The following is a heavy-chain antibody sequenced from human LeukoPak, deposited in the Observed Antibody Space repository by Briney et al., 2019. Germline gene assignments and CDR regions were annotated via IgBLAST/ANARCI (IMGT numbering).Heavy chain of an antibody. J-gene: IGHJ6*02. CDR2: MKSDSGNT. V-gene: IGHV1-8*01. CDR3: ARVRYGDYGYYYYGMDV. Sequence: ASVTVSCKASGYTLTNYDITWVRQATGQGLEWMGWMKSDSGNTAYPQKFQGRVTMTRDTSINTAYMKLSSLRSEDTAVYYCARVRYGDYGYYYYGMDVWGQGTTVTVSS. D-gene: IGHD4-17*01. CDR1: GYTLTNYD.